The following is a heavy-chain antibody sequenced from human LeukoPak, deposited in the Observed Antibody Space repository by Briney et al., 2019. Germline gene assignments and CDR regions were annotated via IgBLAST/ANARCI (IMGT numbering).Heavy chain of an antibody. CDR3: ARGYYYEKQTN. J-gene: IGHJ4*01. CDR1: GYSISSGYY. Sequence: NPSETLSLTCTVSGYSISSGYYWGWIRQPPGKRLEGIGSIYHSGSTYYNPSLKSRVTISVDTSKNQFSLKLSSVTAADTAVYYCARGYYYEKQTNWGQGTLVTISS. D-gene: IGHD3-22*01. V-gene: IGHV4-38-2*02. CDR2: IYHSGST.